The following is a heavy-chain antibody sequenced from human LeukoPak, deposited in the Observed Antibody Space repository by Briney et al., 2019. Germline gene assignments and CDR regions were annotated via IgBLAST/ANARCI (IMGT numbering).Heavy chain of an antibody. J-gene: IGHJ4*02. CDR3: ARGVHGDYSSDY. D-gene: IGHD4-17*01. CDR2: ISSSSSYI. V-gene: IGHV3-21*01. Sequence: GGSLRLPCAASGFTFSSYSMNWVRQAPGKGLEWVSSISSSSSYIYYADSVKSRFTISRDNAKNSLYLQMNSLRAEDTAVYYCARGVHGDYSSDYWGQGTLVTVSS. CDR1: GFTFSSYS.